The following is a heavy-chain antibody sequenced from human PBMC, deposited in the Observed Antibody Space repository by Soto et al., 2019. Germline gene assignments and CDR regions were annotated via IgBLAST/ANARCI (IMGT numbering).Heavy chain of an antibody. CDR3: ATGRWDSGNLNSLYHY. CDR1: GFTFSTYS. V-gene: IGHV3-23*01. D-gene: IGHD3-16*02. Sequence: EVQLLESGGGLVIPGGTLRLSCAAFGFTFSTYSMTWVRQAPGKGLEWVSAISESRAVTHYADSVKGWFTISRDNPKNKLYLQMNNLRAEDTAVYYCATGRWDSGNLNSLYHYLGQGTLVTVSS. J-gene: IGHJ4*02. CDR2: ISESRAVT.